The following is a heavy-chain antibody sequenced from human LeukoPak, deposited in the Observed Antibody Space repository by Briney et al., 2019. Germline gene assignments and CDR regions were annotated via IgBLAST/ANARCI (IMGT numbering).Heavy chain of an antibody. J-gene: IGHJ4*02. V-gene: IGHV1-18*01. Sequence: ASVKVSCKTSGYTFNTHDIKWVRQAPGQGLEWMGRISAYNGYTNYGRRFQGRVTMTTDTSTNTAYMELRSLRSDDTAVYYCARVGTGTRSFDSWGQGTLVTVSS. D-gene: IGHD1/OR15-1a*01. CDR3: ARVGTGTRSFDS. CDR2: ISAYNGYT. CDR1: GYTFNTHD.